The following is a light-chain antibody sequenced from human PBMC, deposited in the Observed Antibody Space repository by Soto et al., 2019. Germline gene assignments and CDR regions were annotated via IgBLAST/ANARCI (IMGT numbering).Light chain of an antibody. J-gene: IGKJ1*01. Sequence: DIQMTQSPSTLSASVGDTVTITCRASQSIRTWLAWYQQKPGKAPKLLIYETSNLQTGVPSRFGGSGSGTEFTLTIFRLEPDDFATYYCQQYNSYSTFGQGTKVDIK. V-gene: IGKV1-5*03. CDR3: QQYNSYST. CDR2: ETS. CDR1: QSIRTW.